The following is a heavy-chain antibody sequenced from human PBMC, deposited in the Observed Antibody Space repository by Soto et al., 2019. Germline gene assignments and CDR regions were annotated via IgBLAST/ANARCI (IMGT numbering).Heavy chain of an antibody. CDR3: ARGGAYGDYRSDF. Sequence: PGGSLRLSCAASGFNFSVYWMHWVRQAPGKGLVWVARLNSDGTYASSADSVKGRLTISRDNAKNTLYLQLNGLRAEDTAVYYCARGGAYGDYRSDFWGQGTLVTVSS. V-gene: IGHV3-74*01. D-gene: IGHD4-17*01. CDR1: GFNFSVYW. CDR2: LNSDGTYA. J-gene: IGHJ4*02.